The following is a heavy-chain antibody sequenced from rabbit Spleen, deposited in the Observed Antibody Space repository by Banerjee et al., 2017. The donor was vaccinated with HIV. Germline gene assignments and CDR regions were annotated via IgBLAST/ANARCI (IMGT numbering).Heavy chain of an antibody. Sequence: QSLEESGGDLVKPEGSLTLTCKASGFSFNDRDVMCWVRQAPGKGLEWIACINIVTGKSVYANWAEGRFIMSRTSSTTVTLQMTSLTAADTATYFCARDLVAVIGWNFNLWGQGTLVTVS. V-gene: IGHV1S40*01. CDR3: ARDLVAVIGWNFNL. CDR1: GFSFNDRDV. D-gene: IGHD1-1*01. CDR2: INIVTGKS. J-gene: IGHJ4*01.